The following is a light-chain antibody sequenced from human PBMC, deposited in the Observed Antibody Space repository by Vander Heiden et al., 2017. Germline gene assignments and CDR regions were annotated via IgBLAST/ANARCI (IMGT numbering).Light chain of an antibody. CDR2: GAS. J-gene: IGKJ2*01. Sequence: EIVMTQSPATLSVSPGERATLSFRASQSVSSNLAWYQQKPGQSPRLLIYGASTRATGITGRSSGSRYRIESTLTMRRRQSEALAIYYFQRDKNWPAPTF. CDR1: QSVSSN. CDR3: QRDKNWPAPT. V-gene: IGKV3-15*01.